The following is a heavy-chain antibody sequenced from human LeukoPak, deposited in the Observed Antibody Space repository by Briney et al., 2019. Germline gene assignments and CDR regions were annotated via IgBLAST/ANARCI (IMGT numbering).Heavy chain of an antibody. J-gene: IGHJ6*04. Sequence: GGSLRLSCAASGFTFSSYWMSWVRQAPGKGLEWVANIKQDGSEKYYVDSVKGRFTISRDNAKNSLYLQMNSLRAEDTAVYYCARVILRYFDWSPGGMDVWGKGTTVTVSS. CDR2: IKQDGSEK. D-gene: IGHD3-9*01. CDR1: GFTFSSYW. V-gene: IGHV3-7*01. CDR3: ARVILRYFDWSPGGMDV.